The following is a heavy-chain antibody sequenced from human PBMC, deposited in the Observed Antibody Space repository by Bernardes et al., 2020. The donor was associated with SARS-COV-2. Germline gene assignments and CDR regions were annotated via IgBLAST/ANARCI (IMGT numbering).Heavy chain of an antibody. D-gene: IGHD5-18*01. J-gene: IGHJ6*02. CDR3: AASNSNVPTGYYYYYYGMDF. CDR1: GLTVTTTY. Sequence: GGSLRLSCAASGLTVTTTYMSWVRQAPGKGPEWVSIIYAIGKTFHASSVKARSAIPTDHSKNTLYLQMNSLRTEDTAVYYCAASNSNVPTGYYYYYYGMDFWGQGTTVIVSS. V-gene: IGHV3-53*01. CDR2: IYAIGKT.